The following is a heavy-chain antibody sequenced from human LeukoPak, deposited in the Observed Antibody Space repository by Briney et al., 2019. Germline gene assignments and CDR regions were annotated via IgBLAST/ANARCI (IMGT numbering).Heavy chain of an antibody. D-gene: IGHD5-24*01. J-gene: IGHJ4*02. CDR2: ISGSGGST. Sequence: PGGSLRLSCAASGFIFSSYGMSWVRQAPGKGLEWVSAISGSGGSTYYADSVKGRFTISRDNSKNTLYLQMNSLSAEDTAVYYCAKDGALEMATINYFDYWGQGTLVTVSS. V-gene: IGHV3-23*01. CDR1: GFIFSSYG. CDR3: AKDGALEMATINYFDY.